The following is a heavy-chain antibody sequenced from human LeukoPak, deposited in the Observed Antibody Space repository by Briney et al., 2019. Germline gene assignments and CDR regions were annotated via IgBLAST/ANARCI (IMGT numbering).Heavy chain of an antibody. CDR2: IYYSGST. D-gene: IGHD2-2*01. Sequence: SETLSLTCSVSGGSISSYYWSWIRQPPGKGLEWIGYIYYSGSTKYNPSLESRVTISVDTSKSQFSLKLSSVTTADTAVYYCARAASLDYWGQGILVTVSS. J-gene: IGHJ4*02. CDR3: ARAASLDY. CDR1: GGSISSYY. V-gene: IGHV4-59*01.